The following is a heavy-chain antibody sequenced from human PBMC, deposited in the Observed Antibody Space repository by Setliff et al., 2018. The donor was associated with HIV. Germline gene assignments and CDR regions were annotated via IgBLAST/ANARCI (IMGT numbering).Heavy chain of an antibody. CDR2: ISGSGDIT. D-gene: IGHD4-4*01. V-gene: IGHV3-23*01. CDR1: GFSFRSYA. J-gene: IGHJ4*02. Sequence: RGESLKISCAASGFSFRSYAVSWVRQAPGKGLEWVSVISGSGDITYYRESVKGRFTVSRDNSNNTVYLQMNSLRAEDTAMYYCAKTQTVITVYGPFDSWGQGTPVTVSS. CDR3: AKTQTVITVYGPFDS.